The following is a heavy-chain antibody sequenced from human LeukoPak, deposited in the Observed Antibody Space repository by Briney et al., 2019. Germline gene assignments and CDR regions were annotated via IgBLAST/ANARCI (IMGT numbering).Heavy chain of an antibody. J-gene: IGHJ4*02. CDR3: ARDLEAYYDILTGYYIGRPWQPFDY. Sequence: ASVTVSFTASGYTFTSYAMHWVRQAPGQRLEWMGWINAGSGNTKYSQKFQGRVTITRDTSASTAYMELSSLRSEDTAVYYCARDLEAYYDILTGYYIGRPWQPFDYWGQGTLVTVSS. CDR1: GYTFTSYA. CDR2: INAGSGNT. D-gene: IGHD3-9*01. V-gene: IGHV1-3*01.